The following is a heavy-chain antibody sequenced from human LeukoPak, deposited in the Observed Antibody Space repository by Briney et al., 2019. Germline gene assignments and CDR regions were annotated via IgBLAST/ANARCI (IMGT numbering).Heavy chain of an antibody. V-gene: IGHV4-34*01. D-gene: IGHD5-18*01. CDR2: INHSGST. CDR3: ARSAEVGYRYGYGWAYFAC. J-gene: IGHJ4*02. Sequence: SETLSLTCAVYGGSFSGYYWSWIRQPPGKGLEWMGEINHSGSTNYNPSLKSRVTISVDTPKNQFSLKLSSVTAADTAVYYCARSAEVGYRYGYGWAYFACWGPGTLVTVSS. CDR1: GGSFSGYY.